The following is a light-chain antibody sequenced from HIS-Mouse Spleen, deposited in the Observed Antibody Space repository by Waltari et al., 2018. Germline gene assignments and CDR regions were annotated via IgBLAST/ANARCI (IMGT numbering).Light chain of an antibody. CDR3: YSTDSSGNHWV. Sequence: SYELTQPPSVSVSPGQTARITCSGDALPTKYAYGYQQKSGQAPVLVIYEDSKRPSGIPERFSGSSSGTMATLTISGAQVEDEADYYCYSTDSSGNHWVFGGGTKLTVL. V-gene: IGLV3-10*01. CDR1: ALPTKY. CDR2: EDS. J-gene: IGLJ3*02.